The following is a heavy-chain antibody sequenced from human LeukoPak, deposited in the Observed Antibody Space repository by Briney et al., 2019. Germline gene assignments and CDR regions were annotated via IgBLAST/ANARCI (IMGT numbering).Heavy chain of an antibody. CDR3: AKDGDCGGDCYYGY. V-gene: IGHV3-23*01. CDR2: ISGSGGST. CDR1: GFTFSNYA. Sequence: PGGSLRLSCAASGFTFSNYAMSWVRQAPGKGLEWVSAISGSGGSTYYADSVKGRFTISRDNSKNTLYLQMNSLRAEDTAVYYCAKDGDCGGDCYYGYWGQGTLVTVSS. J-gene: IGHJ4*02. D-gene: IGHD2-21*02.